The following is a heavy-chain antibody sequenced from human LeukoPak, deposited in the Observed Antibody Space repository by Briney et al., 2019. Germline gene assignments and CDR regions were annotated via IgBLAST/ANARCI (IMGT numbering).Heavy chain of an antibody. CDR3: ARDHPGYYDILTGYYRRLGFDY. V-gene: IGHV1-18*01. CDR1: GYTFTRYG. D-gene: IGHD3-9*01. J-gene: IGHJ4*02. CDR2: ISAYNGNT. Sequence: ASVKVSCEASGYTFTRYGISWVRQAPGQGLEWMGWISAYNGNTNYAQKLQGRVTMTTDTSTSTAYMELRSLRSDDTAVYYCARDHPGYYDILTGYYRRLGFDYWGQGTLVTVSS.